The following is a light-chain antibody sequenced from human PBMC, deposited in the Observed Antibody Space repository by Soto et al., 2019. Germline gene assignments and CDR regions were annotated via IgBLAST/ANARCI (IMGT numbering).Light chain of an antibody. CDR2: AAS. Sequence: DIQMTQSPSSLSASVGDRVTITCRPSQSFSSYLNWYQQKPGKAPKLLIYAASSLQTGVPSRFSGSGSGTDFTLTISSLQPEDFATYYCQQSYSTPWTFGQGTKVEIK. J-gene: IGKJ1*01. CDR1: QSFSSY. V-gene: IGKV1-39*01. CDR3: QQSYSTPWT.